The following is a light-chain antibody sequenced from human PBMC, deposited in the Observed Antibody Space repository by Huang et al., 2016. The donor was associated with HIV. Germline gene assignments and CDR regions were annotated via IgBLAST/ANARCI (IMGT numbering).Light chain of an antibody. CDR1: QNIDIY. CDR2: TAS. CDR3: LQSYSMFRT. Sequence: EIQMTQSPSSLSASVGDTVTITCRASQNIDIYLNLYQQRPGKAPKLLISTASSLQTGVPSRFSGSGSGTDFTLTIDSLQPEDFATYYCLQSYSMFRTFGQGTKLDFK. J-gene: IGKJ2*01. V-gene: IGKV1-39*01.